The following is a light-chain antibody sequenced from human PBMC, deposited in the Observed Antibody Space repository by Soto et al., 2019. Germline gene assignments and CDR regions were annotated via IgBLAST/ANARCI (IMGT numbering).Light chain of an antibody. CDR2: GAS. V-gene: IGKV3-20*01. Sequence: VLTQSPVTLSLSPGEIATLSCRASQSVSSSYLGWYQQKPGQAPRLLMYGASSRATGIPDRFSGSGSGTDFTLTISRLEPEDFAVYYCQQFGSSVTFGQGTRL. CDR3: QQFGSSVT. CDR1: QSVSSSY. J-gene: IGKJ5*01.